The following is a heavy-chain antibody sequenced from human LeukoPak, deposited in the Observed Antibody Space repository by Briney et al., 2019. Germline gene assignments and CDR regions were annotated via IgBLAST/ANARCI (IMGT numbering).Heavy chain of an antibody. CDR3: ARVEVELYMDV. CDR1: GYTFASYG. J-gene: IGHJ6*03. CDR2: INPNSGGT. V-gene: IGHV1-2*02. Sequence: ASVKVSCKASGYTFASYGISWVRQAPGQGLEWMGWINPNSGGTNYAQKFQGRVTMTRDTSISTAYMELSRLRSDDTAVYYCARVEVELYMDVWGKGTTVTVSS. D-gene: IGHD1-7*01.